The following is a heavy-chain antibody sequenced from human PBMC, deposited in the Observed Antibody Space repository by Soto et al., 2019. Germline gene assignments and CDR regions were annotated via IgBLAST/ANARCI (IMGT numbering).Heavy chain of an antibody. CDR3: ARGHYDYWSGSFATIDY. D-gene: IGHD3-3*01. CDR2: IHYSGST. J-gene: IGHJ4*02. V-gene: IGHV4-39*06. Sequence: SETLSLTCTFSGCSISSSSYYWGWIRQPPGKGLGWIGYIHYSGSTYYNPSLKSRVTISVDTSKNQFPLKLSSVTAADTAVYYCARGHYDYWSGSFATIDYWGQGTRVTVSS. CDR1: GCSISSSSYY.